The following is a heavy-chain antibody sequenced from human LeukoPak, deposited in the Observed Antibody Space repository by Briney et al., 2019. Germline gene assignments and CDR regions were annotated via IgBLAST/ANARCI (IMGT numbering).Heavy chain of an antibody. D-gene: IGHD4-23*01. CDR2: IYYSGST. V-gene: IGHV4-31*03. Sequence: PSQTLSLTCTVSGGSISSGGYYWSWIRQHPGKGLEWIGYIYYSGSTYYNPSLKSRVTISVDTSKNQFSLKLSSVTAADTAVYYCARDYGHQTTVVTPTWGQGTLVTVSS. CDR1: GGSISSGGYY. CDR3: ARDYGHQTTVVTPT. J-gene: IGHJ5*02.